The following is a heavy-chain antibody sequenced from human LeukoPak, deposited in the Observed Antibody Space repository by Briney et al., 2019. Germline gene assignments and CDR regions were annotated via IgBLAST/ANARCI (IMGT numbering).Heavy chain of an antibody. J-gene: IGHJ6*02. CDR3: ARGPLSNSGSYRTYYYYGMDV. CDR1: GYTFTSYG. Sequence: ASVKVSCKASGYTFTSYGISWVRQAPGQGLEWMGWISAYNGNTNYAQELQGRVTMTTDTSTSTAYMELRSLRSDDTAVYYCARGPLSNSGSYRTYYYYGMDVWGQGTTVTVSS. CDR2: ISAYNGNT. D-gene: IGHD1-26*01. V-gene: IGHV1-18*01.